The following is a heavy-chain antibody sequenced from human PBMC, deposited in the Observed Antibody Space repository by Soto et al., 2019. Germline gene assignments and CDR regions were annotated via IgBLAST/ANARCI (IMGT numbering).Heavy chain of an antibody. CDR2: IYYSGST. CDR3: ASWTTVTTGYFDY. CDR1: GGSISSSDYY. D-gene: IGHD4-17*01. Sequence: SETLSLTCTVSGGSISSSDYYWSWIRQPPGKGLEWIGYIYYSGSTYYNPSLKSRVTVSVDTSKNQFSLKLSSVTAADTAVYYCASWTTVTTGYFDYWGQGTLVTVSS. J-gene: IGHJ4*02. V-gene: IGHV4-30-4*01.